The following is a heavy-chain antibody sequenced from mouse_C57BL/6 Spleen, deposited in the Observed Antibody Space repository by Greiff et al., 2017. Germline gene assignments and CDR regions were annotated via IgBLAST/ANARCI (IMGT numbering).Heavy chain of an antibody. V-gene: IGHV1-53*01. CDR1: GYTFTSYW. CDR2: INPSNGGT. Sequence: VQLQQPGAELVKPGASVKLSCKASGYTFTSYWMHWVKQRPGQGLEWIGNINPSNGGTNYNEKFKGKATLTVDKSSSTAYMQLSSLTSEDSAVYYCARYDGYYVGAVGDWGQGATVTV. CDR3: ARYDGYYVGAVGD. J-gene: IGHJ4*01. D-gene: IGHD2-3*01.